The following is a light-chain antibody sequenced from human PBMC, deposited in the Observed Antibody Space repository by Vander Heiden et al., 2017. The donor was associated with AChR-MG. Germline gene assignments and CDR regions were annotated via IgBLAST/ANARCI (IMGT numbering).Light chain of an antibody. V-gene: IGKV3-15*01. Sequence: EIVMTQYPATLSVPPGERATLSCRASQSVSSNLAWYQQKPGQAPRLLIYGASTRATGIPARFSGSGSGTEFTLTISSLQSEDFAVYYCQQYNNWPPWTFGQGTKVEIK. CDR2: GAS. CDR3: QQYNNWPPWT. J-gene: IGKJ1*01. CDR1: QSVSSN.